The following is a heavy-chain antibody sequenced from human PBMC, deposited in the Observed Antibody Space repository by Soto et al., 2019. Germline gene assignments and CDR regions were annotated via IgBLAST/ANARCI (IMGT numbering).Heavy chain of an antibody. Sequence: SETLSLTCTVSGVSISSFDWNWIRQSPGKGLEWIGYISYSGSTNYNPSLKSRVTISVDTSKNQFSLKLSSVTAADTAVYYCARQDTSGYAFDYWGLGTLVTVSS. J-gene: IGHJ4*02. CDR1: GVSISSFD. CDR2: ISYSGST. V-gene: IGHV4-59*08. D-gene: IGHD3-22*01. CDR3: ARQDTSGYAFDY.